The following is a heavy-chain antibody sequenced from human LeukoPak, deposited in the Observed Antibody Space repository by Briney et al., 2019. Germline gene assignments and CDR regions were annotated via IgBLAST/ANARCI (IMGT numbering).Heavy chain of an antibody. Sequence: GASVKVSCKASGYTFTGYYMHWVRQAPGQGLEWMGWINPNSGGTNYAQKFQGRVTMTRDTSISTAYMELSRLRSDDTAVYYCARDGSSGSYLLSGFDYWGQGTLVTVSS. CDR1: GYTFTGYY. J-gene: IGHJ4*02. V-gene: IGHV1-2*02. CDR2: INPNSGGT. D-gene: IGHD1-26*01. CDR3: ARDGSSGSYLLSGFDY.